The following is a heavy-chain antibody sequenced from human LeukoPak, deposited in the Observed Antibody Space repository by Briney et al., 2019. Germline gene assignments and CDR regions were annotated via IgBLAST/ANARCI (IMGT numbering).Heavy chain of an antibody. CDR1: GFTFSTYA. CDR2: INWDNDGI. Sequence: GGSLRLSCAASGFTFSTYAMHWVRRAPGQGLEWVTGINWDNDGIVYAASVRGRFTVSRDNAKNTLYLQMNRLRPEDTAFYYCARDDYNTLGYNFHYWGQGTLVTVSS. V-gene: IGHV3-9*01. D-gene: IGHD1-1*01. CDR3: ARDDYNTLGYNFHY. J-gene: IGHJ4*02.